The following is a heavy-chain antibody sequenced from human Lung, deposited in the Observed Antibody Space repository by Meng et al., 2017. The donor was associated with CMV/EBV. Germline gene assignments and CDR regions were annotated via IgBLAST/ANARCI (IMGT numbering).Heavy chain of an antibody. CDR3: AKSSDNGWSS. Sequence: VQLVQSGAEVKRPGASVKISCQASGYTFSGFYMNWARQAPGHGLEWLGRVNPVSDDTHYAQKFVGRLTVTRGATINTAFMELTSLRPDDTAVYCCAKSSDNGWSSWGPGTLVTVSS. V-gene: IGHV1-2*06. CDR2: VNPVSDDT. D-gene: IGHD6-19*01. J-gene: IGHJ4*01. CDR1: GYTFSGFY.